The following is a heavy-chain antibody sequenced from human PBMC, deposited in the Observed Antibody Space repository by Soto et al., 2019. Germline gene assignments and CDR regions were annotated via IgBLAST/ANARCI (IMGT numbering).Heavy chain of an antibody. J-gene: IGHJ6*02. CDR3: AREPGLGFGSSYAFAMAV. Sequence: QVQLVQSGAEVKKPGASVKVSCKASGYTFSNYGISWVRQGPGQGREWMGWISGYNGNTHYEEKVQDRIKMTTDTSTSTTSLGLRSLRSDDTAVYFCAREPGLGFGSSYAFAMAVWGQGTTVTVS. CDR1: GYTFSNYG. CDR2: ISGYNGNT. D-gene: IGHD5-18*01. V-gene: IGHV1-18*01.